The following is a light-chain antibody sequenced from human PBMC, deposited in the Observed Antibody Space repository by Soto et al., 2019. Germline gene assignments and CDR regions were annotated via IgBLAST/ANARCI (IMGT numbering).Light chain of an antibody. CDR3: CSYAGSSSVL. V-gene: IGLV2-14*01. Sequence: QSVLAQPASVSGSPGQSIAISCTGTRSDVGAYNYVSWYQQHPGKAPKLMISEVTNRPSGVSDRFSGSKSGNTASLTISGLQAEDEADYYCCSYAGSSSVLFGGGTKVTVL. CDR1: RSDVGAYNY. J-gene: IGLJ2*01. CDR2: EVT.